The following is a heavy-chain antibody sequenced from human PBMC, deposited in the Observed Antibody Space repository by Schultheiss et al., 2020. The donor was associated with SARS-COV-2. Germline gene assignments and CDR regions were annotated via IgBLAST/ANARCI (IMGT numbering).Heavy chain of an antibody. CDR3: ARRGYCSGGSCYWREPPQH. J-gene: IGHJ1*01. CDR1: GDSVSSNSAT. D-gene: IGHD2-15*01. Sequence: SQTLSLTCAISGDSVSSNSATWNWIRQSPSRGLEWLGRTYYRSKWYDDYAVSVKSRITINPDTSKNQFSLQLNSVTPEDTAVYYCARRGYCSGGSCYWREPPQHWGQGTLVTVAS. CDR2: TYYRSKWYD. V-gene: IGHV6-1*01.